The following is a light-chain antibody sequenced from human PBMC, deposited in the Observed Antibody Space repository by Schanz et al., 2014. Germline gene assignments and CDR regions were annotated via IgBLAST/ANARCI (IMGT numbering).Light chain of an antibody. CDR1: QSVSSTF. CDR3: QQYDSSPVT. V-gene: IGKV3-20*01. J-gene: IGKJ1*01. CDR2: GAS. Sequence: EIVMTQSPATLSVSPGERAALSCRASQSVSSTFLAWYQQKPGQAPRLLIYGASTRATGIPARFSGSGSGTDFTLTITRLEPEDFAVYYCQQYDSSPVTFGQGTKVEIK.